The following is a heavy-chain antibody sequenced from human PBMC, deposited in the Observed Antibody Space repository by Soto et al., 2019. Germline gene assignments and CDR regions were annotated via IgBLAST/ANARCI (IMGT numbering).Heavy chain of an antibody. J-gene: IGHJ6*01. V-gene: IGHV1-18*01. CDR1: GYDYVNYA. Sequence: VQSGAEVKKPGASVTVSCKASGYDYVNYAITWVRQRPGQGLEWMGWISTLNGNTNYAQNFQGRVTMTTDTSTRIVHLELRSLRSDDTAVYYGARMGQVWLPDYYGMEDWGQGTKVTVS. CDR2: ISTLNGNT. CDR3: ARMGQVWLPDYYGMED. D-gene: IGHD5-18*01.